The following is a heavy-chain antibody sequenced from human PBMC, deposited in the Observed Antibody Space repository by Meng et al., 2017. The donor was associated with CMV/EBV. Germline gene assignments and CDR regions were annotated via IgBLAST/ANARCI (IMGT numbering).Heavy chain of an antibody. Sequence: GESLKISCAASGFTFSSHSMNRVRQAPGQGLEWVSYISSSSSTIYYADPVKGRFSITRDNAKNTLYLQMNSLRAEDTAVYYCARGSSTSRTIAVAGGDYWGQGTLVTVSS. J-gene: IGHJ4*02. CDR1: GFTFSSHS. CDR2: ISSSSSTI. D-gene: IGHD6-19*01. CDR3: ARGSSTSRTIAVAGGDY. V-gene: IGHV3-48*04.